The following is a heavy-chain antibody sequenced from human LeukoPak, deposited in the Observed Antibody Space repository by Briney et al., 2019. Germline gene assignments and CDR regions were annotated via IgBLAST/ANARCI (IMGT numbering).Heavy chain of an antibody. Sequence: ASVKVSCKASGYTFTSYYMHWVRQAPGQGLEWMGWINTNTGNPTYAQGFTGRFVFSLDTSVSTAYLQISSLKAEDTAVYYCARDHSSSWDGVYYFDYWGQGTLVTVSS. V-gene: IGHV7-4-1*02. CDR2: INTNTGNP. CDR3: ARDHSSSWDGVYYFDY. CDR1: GYTFTSYY. D-gene: IGHD6-13*01. J-gene: IGHJ4*02.